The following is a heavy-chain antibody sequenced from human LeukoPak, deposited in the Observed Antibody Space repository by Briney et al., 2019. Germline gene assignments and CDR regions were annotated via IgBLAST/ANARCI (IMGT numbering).Heavy chain of an antibody. J-gene: IGHJ4*02. CDR2: ISISNNSI. CDR1: GFTFSYYS. D-gene: IGHD4-17*01. CDR3: ARETIYSDKVIDH. V-gene: IGHV3-48*01. Sequence: GGSLRLSCAASGFTFSYYSCNWVRQAPGKGLEWLAYISISNNSIYYADSVKGRFTISRDNAKNSLYLQMNSLRVEDTAVYYCARETIYSDKVIDHWGQGTPVTVSS.